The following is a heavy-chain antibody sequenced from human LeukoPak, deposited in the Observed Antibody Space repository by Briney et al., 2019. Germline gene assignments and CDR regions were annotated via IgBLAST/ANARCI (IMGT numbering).Heavy chain of an antibody. Sequence: GGSLRLSCTASGFIFRNYAMSWVRQAPGKGLEWVSAISGSGGSTYYADSVKGRFTISRDNSKNTLYLQMNSLRAEDTAVYYCAKLLLGWFGRTEGYGMDVWGQGTTVTVSS. J-gene: IGHJ6*02. CDR2: ISGSGGST. V-gene: IGHV3-23*01. CDR1: GFIFRNYA. CDR3: AKLLLGWFGRTEGYGMDV. D-gene: IGHD3-10*01.